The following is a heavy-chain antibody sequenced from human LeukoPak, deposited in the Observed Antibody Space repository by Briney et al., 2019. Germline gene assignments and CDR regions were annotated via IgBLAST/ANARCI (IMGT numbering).Heavy chain of an antibody. V-gene: IGHV3-53*01. CDR1: GFTVSSNY. J-gene: IGHJ4*02. D-gene: IGHD3-22*01. CDR3: AREYYYDSSGYLPFDY. Sequence: GGSLRLSCAASGFTVSSNYMSWVRQAPGKGLEWASVIYSGGSTYYADSVKGRFTISRDNSKNTLYLQMNSLRAEDTAVYYCAREYYYDSSGYLPFDYWGQGTLVTVSS. CDR2: IYSGGST.